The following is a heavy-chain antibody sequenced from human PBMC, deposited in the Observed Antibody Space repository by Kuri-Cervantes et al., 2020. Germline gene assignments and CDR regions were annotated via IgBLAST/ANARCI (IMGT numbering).Heavy chain of an antibody. CDR1: GGSISSGGYY. D-gene: IGHD2-21*02. V-gene: IGHV4-31*02. CDR2: IYYSGST. Sequence: SCTVSGGSISSGGYYWSWIRQHPGKGLEWIGYIYYSGSTYYNPSLKSRVTISVDTSKNQFSLKLSSVTAADTAVYYCARDQEWHCGGDCYLFDYWGQGTLVTVSS. CDR3: ARDQEWHCGGDCYLFDY. J-gene: IGHJ4*02.